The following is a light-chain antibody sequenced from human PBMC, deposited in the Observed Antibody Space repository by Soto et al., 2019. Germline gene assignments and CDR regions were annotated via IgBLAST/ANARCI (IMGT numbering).Light chain of an antibody. CDR2: DVT. CDR3: SSYAGSHPLV. Sequence: QSALTQPRSVSGSPGQSVTITCTGTSNDIGAYNYVSWYQQHPGKGPKLIVYDVTKRPSRVPDRFSASKSGNTASLTISGLQAEDAADYYCSSYAGSHPLVFGGGTKLTVL. J-gene: IGLJ2*01. CDR1: SNDIGAYNY. V-gene: IGLV2-11*01.